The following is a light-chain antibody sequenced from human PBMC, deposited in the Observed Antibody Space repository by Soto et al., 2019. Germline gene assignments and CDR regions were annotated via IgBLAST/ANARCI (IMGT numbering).Light chain of an antibody. CDR1: SSNIGNNY. CDR3: GTWDSSLSAVV. V-gene: IGLV1-51*01. Sequence: QSVLTQPPSVSAAPGQKVTISCSGSSSNIGNNYVSWYQQFPGTAPKLLIHDNDKRPSGIPDRFSGSRSGSSATLGITGLQTGDEADYCCGTWDSSLSAVVFGGGTKVTVL. CDR2: DND. J-gene: IGLJ2*01.